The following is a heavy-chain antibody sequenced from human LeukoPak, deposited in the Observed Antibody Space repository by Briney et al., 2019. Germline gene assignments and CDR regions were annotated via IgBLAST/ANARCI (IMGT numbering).Heavy chain of an antibody. D-gene: IGHD6-6*01. Sequence: SVKVSCKASGGTFSSYAISWVRQAPGQGLEWMGGIIPIFGTANYAQKFQGRVTITADESTSTAYMELSSLRSEDTAVYYCARSNVRTISIAARRLYYYGMDVWGQGTTVTVSS. CDR2: IIPIFGTA. V-gene: IGHV1-69*01. CDR1: GGTFSSYA. J-gene: IGHJ6*02. CDR3: ARSNVRTISIAARRLYYYGMDV.